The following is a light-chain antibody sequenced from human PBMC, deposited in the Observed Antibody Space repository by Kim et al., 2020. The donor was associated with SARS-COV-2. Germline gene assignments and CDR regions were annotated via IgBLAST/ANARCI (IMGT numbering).Light chain of an antibody. J-gene: IGLJ3*02. V-gene: IGLV1-44*01. CDR2: DND. CDR1: SSNIGINA. CDR3: GTWDDSLDGWV. Sequence: QSVLTQPPSASGTPGQRVEISCSGSSSNIGINAVNWYQLLPGTAPKLLIYDNDQRPSGVPDRISGSKSGTSASLALSGLLSEDEADYYCGTWDDSLDGWVFGGGTKLTV.